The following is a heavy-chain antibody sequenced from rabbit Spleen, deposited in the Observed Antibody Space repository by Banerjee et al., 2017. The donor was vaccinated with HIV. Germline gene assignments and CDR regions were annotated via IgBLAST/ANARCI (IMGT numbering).Heavy chain of an antibody. CDR2: IDPIFGAT. V-gene: IGHV1S7*01. J-gene: IGHJ4*01. D-gene: IGHD1-1*01. Sequence: QLKESGGGLVQPGGSLKLSCKASGFDFSRYYMCWVRQAPGKGLEWIGYIDPIFGATYYATLVNGRFTISSHNAQNTLYLQLNSLTAADTATYFCVRGASSSGYYSLWGPGTLVTVS. CDR1: GFDFSRYY. CDR3: VRGASSSGYYSL.